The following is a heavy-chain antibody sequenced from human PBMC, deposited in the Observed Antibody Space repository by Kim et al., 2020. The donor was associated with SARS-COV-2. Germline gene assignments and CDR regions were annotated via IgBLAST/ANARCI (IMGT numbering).Heavy chain of an antibody. CDR1: GGTFSSYA. CDR2: IIPIFGTA. CDR3: ARDPVEVATLGDGMDV. V-gene: IGHV1-69*13. Sequence: SVKVSCKASGGTFSSYAISWVRQAPGQGLEWMGGIIPIFGTANYAQKFQGRVTITADESTSTAYMELSSLRSEDTAVYYCARDPVEVATLGDGMDVWGQGTTVTVSS. D-gene: IGHD2-15*01. J-gene: IGHJ6*02.